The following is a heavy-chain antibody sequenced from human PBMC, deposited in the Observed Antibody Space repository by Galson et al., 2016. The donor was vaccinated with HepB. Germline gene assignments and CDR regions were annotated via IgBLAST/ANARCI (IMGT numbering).Heavy chain of an antibody. V-gene: IGHV4-34*01. D-gene: IGHD4-17*01. CDR2: INHSGSA. Sequence: SETLSLTCAVYGGSFSDYYWSWIRQSPGKGLGWIGEINHSGSANYNPSLKSRVTISVDRSKYQFSLRLNSVTAADTAVYYCARGYGDSTVQLWFDPWGQGTLVTVSS. CDR3: ARGYGDSTVQLWFDP. CDR1: GGSFSDYY. J-gene: IGHJ5*02.